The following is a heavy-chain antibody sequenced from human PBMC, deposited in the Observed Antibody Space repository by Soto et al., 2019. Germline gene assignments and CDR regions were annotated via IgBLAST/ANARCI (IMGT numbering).Heavy chain of an antibody. D-gene: IGHD3-22*01. CDR2: AYE. J-gene: IGHJ4*02. V-gene: IGHV2-5*01. Sequence: SCPTILNPTQTLTLTCTVSGFSLTTSGMTLGWIRQPPGKAPEWLALAYEYSPSLQSRLTFTKDTSKNQVVLTMTNVDPGDTATSYCSLLNDCSTGPIDRDQGNPVTVAS. CDR3: SLLNDCSTGPID. CDR1: GFSLTTSGMT.